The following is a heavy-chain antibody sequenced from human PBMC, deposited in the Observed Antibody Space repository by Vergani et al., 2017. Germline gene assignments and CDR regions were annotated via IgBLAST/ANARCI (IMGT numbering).Heavy chain of an antibody. CDR2: ISSSSSYI. CDR1: GFTFSSYS. J-gene: IGHJ5*02. Sequence: EVQLVESGGGLVKPGGSLRLSCAASGFTFSSYSMNWVRXAPGKGLEWVSSISSSSSYIYYADSVKGRFTISRDNAKNSLYLQMNSLRAEDTAVYYCASRNPIAVAVNWFDPWGQGTLVTVSS. V-gene: IGHV3-21*04. D-gene: IGHD6-19*01. CDR3: ASRNPIAVAVNWFDP.